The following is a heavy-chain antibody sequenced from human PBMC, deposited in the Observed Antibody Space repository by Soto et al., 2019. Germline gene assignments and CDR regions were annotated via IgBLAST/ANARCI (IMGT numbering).Heavy chain of an antibody. Sequence: HPGGSLRLSCAASGFTFTNYAMSWVRQAPGMGLEWVSSISGGGFSTYYADSMKGRVTISRDNSKNTLYLQMNSLRPDDTAVYFCARDGHFHGTAAGGQGTLVTVSS. V-gene: IGHV3-23*01. CDR1: GFTFTNYA. D-gene: IGHD2-8*02. CDR3: ARDGHFHGTAA. CDR2: ISGGGFST. J-gene: IGHJ4*02.